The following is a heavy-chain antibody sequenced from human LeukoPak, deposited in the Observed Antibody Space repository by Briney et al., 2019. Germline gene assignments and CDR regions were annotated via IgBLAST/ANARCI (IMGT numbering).Heavy chain of an antibody. D-gene: IGHD6-19*01. V-gene: IGHV3-21*01. CDR1: GFTFSSYS. Sequence: PGGSLRLSCAASGFTFSSYSMNWVRQAPGKGLEWVSSISSSSSYIYYADSVKGRFTISRDNAKNSLYLQMNSLRAEDTAVYYCARGGQWLAHDAFDIWGQGTMVTVSS. CDR2: ISSSSSYI. J-gene: IGHJ3*02. CDR3: ARGGQWLAHDAFDI.